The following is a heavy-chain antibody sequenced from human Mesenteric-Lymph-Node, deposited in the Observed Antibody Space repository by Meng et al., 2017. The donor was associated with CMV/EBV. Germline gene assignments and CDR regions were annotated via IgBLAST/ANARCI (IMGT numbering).Heavy chain of an antibody. CDR2: IYWDDGQ. J-gene: IGHJ4*02. CDR3: ARYYYYGSGSYYFDY. Sequence: FYLCTSGLGVGLIRQPPGKALEWLALIYWDDGQRYSPSLKSRLTITKNTSNSQVVLTMTNMDPVDTATYYCARYYYYGSGSYYFDYWGQGTLVTVSS. V-gene: IGHV2-5*02. D-gene: IGHD3-10*01. CDR1: FYLCTSGLG.